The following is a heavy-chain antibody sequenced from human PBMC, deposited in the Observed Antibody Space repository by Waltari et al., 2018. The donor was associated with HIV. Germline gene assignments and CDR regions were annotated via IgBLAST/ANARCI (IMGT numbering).Heavy chain of an antibody. Sequence: VQLVQSGPEMRQLGASVRISCRASGFTFTNYVFSWVRQGPGQGLEGLGWVSAYDGNGEFARNFKGRATLTTDTSTTTAFLDLRNLRSDDTAIYYCVRGGGTWLYDMYYFQGMDVWGQGTTVTVSS. CDR3: VRGGGTWLYDMYYFQGMDV. D-gene: IGHD3-10*02. CDR1: GFTFTNYV. CDR2: VSAYDGNG. J-gene: IGHJ6*02. V-gene: IGHV1-18*01.